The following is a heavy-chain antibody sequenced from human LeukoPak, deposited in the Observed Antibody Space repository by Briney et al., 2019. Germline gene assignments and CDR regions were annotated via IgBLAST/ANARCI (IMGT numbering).Heavy chain of an antibody. J-gene: IGHJ4*02. Sequence: SVKVSCKASGYTFTSYGISWVRQAPGQGLEWMGGIIPIFGTANYAQKFQGRVTITTDESTSTAYMELSSLRSEDTAVYYCARGLAYSNHWDYFDYWGQGTLVTVSS. V-gene: IGHV1-69*05. CDR1: GYTFTSYG. D-gene: IGHD4-11*01. CDR2: IIPIFGTA. CDR3: ARGLAYSNHWDYFDY.